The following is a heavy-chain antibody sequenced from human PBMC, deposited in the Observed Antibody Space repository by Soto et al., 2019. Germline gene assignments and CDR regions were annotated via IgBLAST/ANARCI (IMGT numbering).Heavy chain of an antibody. V-gene: IGHV4-39*01. Sequence: QLQLQESGPGLVKPSETLSLTCTVSGGSISSSTYYWGWIRQPPGKGLEWIGSIYYSGRTYCDPSLKSRVTTSVDTSKNQFSLKLSSVTAADTAVYYCGMGIGTGDQDWYFDLWGRGTLVTVSS. CDR2: IYYSGRT. J-gene: IGHJ2*01. CDR3: GMGIGTGDQDWYFDL. D-gene: IGHD7-27*01. CDR1: GGSISSSTYY.